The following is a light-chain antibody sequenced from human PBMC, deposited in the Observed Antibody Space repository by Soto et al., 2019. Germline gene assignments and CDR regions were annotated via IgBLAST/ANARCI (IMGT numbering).Light chain of an antibody. CDR1: QSISSD. J-gene: IGKJ1*01. Sequence: EIVMTQSPATLSVSPGESATLSCRASQSISSDLAWYQQKPGQAPRLLIYGASTRATGIPARFSGSGSGTEFTLTITSLQSEDFAVYYCHQYSNWPLWTFGQGTKVDIK. V-gene: IGKV3-15*01. CDR2: GAS. CDR3: HQYSNWPLWT.